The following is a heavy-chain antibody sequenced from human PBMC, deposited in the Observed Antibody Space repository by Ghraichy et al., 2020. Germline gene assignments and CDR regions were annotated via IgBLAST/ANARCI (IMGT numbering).Heavy chain of an antibody. CDR3: AREYYGLLTGYYFDY. D-gene: IGHD3-9*01. Sequence: GGSLRLSCVASGFKFSTFEMNWVRQVPGGGLEWIAYINNGGNNIKYGDSVRGRFTVSRDKTQNSLYLQMDNLRAEDTAVYYCAREYYGLLTGYYFDYWGQGTSVTVSS. CDR2: INNGGNNI. J-gene: IGHJ4*02. V-gene: IGHV3-48*03. CDR1: GFKFSTFE.